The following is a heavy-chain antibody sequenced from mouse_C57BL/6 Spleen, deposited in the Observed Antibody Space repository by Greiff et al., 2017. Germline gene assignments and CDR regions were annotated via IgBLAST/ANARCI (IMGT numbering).Heavy chain of an antibody. J-gene: IGHJ3*01. CDR1: GYSITSGYY. D-gene: IGHD2-5*01. V-gene: IGHV3-6*01. CDR2: ISYDGSN. Sequence: DVKLQESGPGLVKPSQSLSLTCSVTGYSITSGYYWNWIRQFPGNKLEWMGYISYDGSNNYNPSLKNRISITRDTSKNQFFLKLNSVTTEDTATYYCASPYSNRFAYWGQGTLVTVSA. CDR3: ASPYSNRFAY.